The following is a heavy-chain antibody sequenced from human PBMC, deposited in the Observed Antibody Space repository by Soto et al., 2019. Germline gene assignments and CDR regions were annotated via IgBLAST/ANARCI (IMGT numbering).Heavy chain of an antibody. J-gene: IGHJ4*02. Sequence: EVQLLESGGGLVQPGGSLRLSCAASGFTFSSYAMSWVRQAPGKGLEWVSAISGSGGSTYYADSVKGRFTISRDNSKNTLYLQMNSLRAEDTAVYYCAKDPGRITMVRGVPTSDYWGQGTLVTVSS. CDR2: ISGSGGST. V-gene: IGHV3-23*01. CDR3: AKDPGRITMVRGVPTSDY. D-gene: IGHD3-10*01. CDR1: GFTFSSYA.